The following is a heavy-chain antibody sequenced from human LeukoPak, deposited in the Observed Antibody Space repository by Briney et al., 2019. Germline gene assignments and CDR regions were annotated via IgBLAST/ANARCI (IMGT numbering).Heavy chain of an antibody. Sequence: PSETLSLTCIVSGGSISGSTYYWGWIRQPPGKGLEWIATIYYSGTTYYNPSLKSRVTISVDTSKNQFSLKLSPVTAADTAVYYCARQKTTVDYWGQGTLVTVSS. CDR2: IYYSGTT. D-gene: IGHD4-11*01. J-gene: IGHJ4*02. V-gene: IGHV4-39*01. CDR1: GGSISGSTYY. CDR3: ARQKTTVDY.